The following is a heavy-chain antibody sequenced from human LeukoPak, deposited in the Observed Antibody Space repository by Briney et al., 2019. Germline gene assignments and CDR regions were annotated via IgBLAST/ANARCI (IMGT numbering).Heavy chain of an antibody. J-gene: IGHJ4*02. CDR2: IYPGDSDT. D-gene: IGHD2-2*01. Sequence: GESLKISCKGSGNSFTSYWIGWVRQMPGKGLEWMGIIYPGDSDTKYSPSFQGQVTISADKSISTAYLQWSSLKASDTAIYYCAGARNYCSSSSCPFEFWGQGTLVTVSS. CDR3: AGARNYCSSSSCPFEF. V-gene: IGHV5-51*01. CDR1: GNSFTSYW.